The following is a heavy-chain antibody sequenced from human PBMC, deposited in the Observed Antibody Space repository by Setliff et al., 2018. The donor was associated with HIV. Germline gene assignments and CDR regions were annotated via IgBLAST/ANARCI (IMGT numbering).Heavy chain of an antibody. J-gene: IGHJ5*02. CDR3: TGDGKGYCSSTSCVLVWQNWFDP. CDR2: IYPIGSPDFPSGNT. D-gene: IGHD2-2*01. V-gene: IGHV4-4*08. Sequence: PSETLSLTCTVSGGSISNYYWSWIRQPPGKGLEWIGYIYPIGSPDFPSGNTVYNPSFRSRVTLSLDTSKNQFSLKLTSVTAADAAVYYCTGDGKGYCSSTSCVLVWQNWFDPWGQGTLVTVSS. CDR1: GGSISNYY.